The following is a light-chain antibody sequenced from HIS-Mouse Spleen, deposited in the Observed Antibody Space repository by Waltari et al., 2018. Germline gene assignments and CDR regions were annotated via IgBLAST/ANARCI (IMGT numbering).Light chain of an antibody. CDR1: SIDVGSYNL. J-gene: IGLJ3*02. V-gene: IGLV2-23*01. Sequence: QSALTQPASVSGSPGQSITISCTGTSIDVGSYNLVPWYQQHQGKAPKLMIYEGSKRPSGVSNRFSGSKSGNTASLTISGLQAEDEADYYCCSYAGSSTWVFGGGTKLTVL. CDR2: EGS. CDR3: CSYAGSSTWV.